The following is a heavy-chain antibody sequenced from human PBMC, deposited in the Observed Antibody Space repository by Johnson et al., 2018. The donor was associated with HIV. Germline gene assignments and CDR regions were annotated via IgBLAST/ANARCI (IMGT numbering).Heavy chain of an antibody. V-gene: IGHV3-30*03. CDR2: ISSDGSNK. CDR1: GFTFSSYG. CDR3: ARGRISVQEVDMRGGGFDV. D-gene: IGHD5/OR15-5a*01. J-gene: IGHJ3*01. Sequence: QVQLVESGGGVVQPGRSLRLSCAASGFTFSSYGMHWVRQAPGKGLEWVAVISSDGSNKYYADSVKGRFTISRDNSKNTLYLQMNNLRLEDTAVYLCARGRISVQEVDMRGGGFDVWGQGTKVTVSS.